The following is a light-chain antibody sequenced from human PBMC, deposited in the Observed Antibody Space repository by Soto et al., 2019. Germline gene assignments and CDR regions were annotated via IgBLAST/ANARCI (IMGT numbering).Light chain of an antibody. V-gene: IGLV1-40*01. J-gene: IGLJ2*01. CDR2: GNS. CDR1: SSNIGAGYD. CDR3: QSYDRSLGGVV. Sequence: QSVLTQPPSVSGAPGQRVTISCTGSSSNIGAGYDVHWYQQLPGTAPNLLIYGNSNRPSGVPDRFSGSKSGTSAYLAITGLQAEDEADYYCQSYDRSLGGVVFGGGTKVTVL.